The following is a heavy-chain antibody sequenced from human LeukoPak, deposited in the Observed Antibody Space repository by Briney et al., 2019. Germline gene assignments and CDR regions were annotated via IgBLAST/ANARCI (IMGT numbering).Heavy chain of an antibody. J-gene: IGHJ4*02. Sequence: GGSLRLSCAASGFTFSSYWMSWVRQAPGKGLEWVANIKQDGSEKYYVDSVKGRFTISRDNAKNSLYLQMNSLRAEDTAVYYCARGTMIVVVITTFGYWGQGTLVTVSS. D-gene: IGHD3-22*01. V-gene: IGHV3-7*01. CDR1: GFTFSSYW. CDR3: ARGTMIVVVITTFGY. CDR2: IKQDGSEK.